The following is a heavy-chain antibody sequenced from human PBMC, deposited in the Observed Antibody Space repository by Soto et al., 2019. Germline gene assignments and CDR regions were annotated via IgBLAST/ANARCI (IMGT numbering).Heavy chain of an antibody. CDR3: AKWEGLGSDYYYYAMDV. Sequence: PSETLSLTCTVSGGPISSGGYYWTWIRQHPGKGLEWIAYIYHSGYTFYNPSLKSRVTMSVDTSKNQFSLKLRSVTAADTAVYYCAKWEGLGSDYYYYAMDVWGQGTTVTVSS. CDR1: GGPISSGGYY. V-gene: IGHV4-31*03. D-gene: IGHD1-26*01. CDR2: IYHSGYT. J-gene: IGHJ6*02.